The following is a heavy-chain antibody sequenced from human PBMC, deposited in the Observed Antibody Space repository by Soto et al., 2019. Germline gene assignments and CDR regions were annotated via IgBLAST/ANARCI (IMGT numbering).Heavy chain of an antibody. CDR2: IYSGGST. D-gene: IGHD3-10*01. CDR3: ARGAPHMVRGVVHHAFDI. CDR1: GFTVSSNY. Sequence: GGSLRLSCAASGFTVSSNYMSWVRQAPGKGLEWVSVIYSGGSTYYADSVKGRFTISRHNSKNTLYLQMNSLRAEDTAVYYCARGAPHMVRGVVHHAFDIWGQGTMVTVSS. J-gene: IGHJ3*02. V-gene: IGHV3-53*04.